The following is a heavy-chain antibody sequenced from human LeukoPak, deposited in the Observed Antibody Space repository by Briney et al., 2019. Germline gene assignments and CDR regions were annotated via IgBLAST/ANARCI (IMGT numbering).Heavy chain of an antibody. CDR3: AREIRPGNYYYYMDV. Sequence: SETLSLTCTVSGVSIITSNSYWGWIRQPPGKGLEWIGSIYYSGSTYYNPSLKSRVTISVDMSRNQFSLKLTSVTAADTAVYYCAREIRPGNYYYYMDVWGKGTTVTISS. CDR1: GVSIITSNSY. D-gene: IGHD1-14*01. V-gene: IGHV4-39*02. J-gene: IGHJ6*03. CDR2: IYYSGST.